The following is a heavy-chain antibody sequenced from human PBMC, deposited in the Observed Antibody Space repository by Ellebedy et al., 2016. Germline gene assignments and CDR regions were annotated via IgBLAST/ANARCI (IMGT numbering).Heavy chain of an antibody. D-gene: IGHD3-3*01. J-gene: IGHJ6*03. V-gene: IGHV1-69*13. Sequence: SVKVSXKASGGTFSSYAISWVRQAPGQGLEWMGGIIPIFGTANYAQKFQGRVTITADESTSTAYMELSSLRSEDTAVYYCARAYYDFWSGYPKYYYYYYMDVWGKGTTVTVSS. CDR2: IIPIFGTA. CDR3: ARAYYDFWSGYPKYYYYYYMDV. CDR1: GGTFSSYA.